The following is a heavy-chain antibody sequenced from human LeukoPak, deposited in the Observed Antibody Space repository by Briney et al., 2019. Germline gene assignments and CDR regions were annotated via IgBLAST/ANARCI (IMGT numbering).Heavy chain of an antibody. V-gene: IGHV4-59*03. D-gene: IGHD1-26*01. Sequence: GSLRLSCAASGFTFSDYYMSWIRQPPGKGLEWIGYIYHSGTTHYSPSLKGRVTLSVDTSKNQFSLRLSSVTPADTALYFCAGRLEWEQLRDDPFDVWGQGTMVTVSS. J-gene: IGHJ3*01. CDR2: IYHSGTT. CDR1: GFTFSDYY. CDR3: AGRLEWEQLRDDPFDV.